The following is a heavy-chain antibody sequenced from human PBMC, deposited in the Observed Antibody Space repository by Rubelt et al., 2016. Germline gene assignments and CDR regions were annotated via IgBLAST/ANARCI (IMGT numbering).Heavy chain of an antibody. D-gene: IGHD4-17*01. CDR1: GGSFSGYY. CDR3: ARGDYGDYGRYAFDI. V-gene: IGHV4-34*01. J-gene: IGHJ3*02. Sequence: QVQLQQWGAGLLKPSETLSLTCAVYGGSFSGYYWSWIRQPPGKGLEWIGEINHSGSTNYNPSLKSRVTISVETSKNQFSLKLSSVTAADTAVYYCARGDYGDYGRYAFDIWGQGTMVTVSS. CDR2: INHSGST.